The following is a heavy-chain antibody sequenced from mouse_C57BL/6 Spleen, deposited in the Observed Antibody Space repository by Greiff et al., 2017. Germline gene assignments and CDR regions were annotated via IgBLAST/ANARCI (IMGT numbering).Heavy chain of an antibody. J-gene: IGHJ2*01. CDR2: INPSSGYT. Sequence: QVTLKESGAELARPGASVKMSCKASGYTFTSYTMHWVKQRPGQGLEWIGYINPSSGYTKYNQKFKDKATLTADKSSSTAYMQLSSLTSEDSAVYYCARSGIYDGYYGYFDYWGQGTTLTVSS. D-gene: IGHD2-3*01. CDR1: GYTFTSYT. V-gene: IGHV1-4*01. CDR3: ARSGIYDGYYGYFDY.